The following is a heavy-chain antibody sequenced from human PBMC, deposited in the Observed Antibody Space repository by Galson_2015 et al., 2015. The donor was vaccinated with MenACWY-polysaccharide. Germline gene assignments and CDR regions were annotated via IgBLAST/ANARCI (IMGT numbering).Heavy chain of an antibody. Sequence: SLRLSCAASGFPFSTYWMSWVRQAPGKGLKWVAKIKEDGSGTDYVDSVKGRFSISRDNAQNSLFLQMNTLRAEDTAVYYCARLTTVTPVDYWGQGTLVTVSS. CDR1: GFPFSTYW. J-gene: IGHJ4*02. D-gene: IGHD4-17*01. CDR2: IKEDGSGT. V-gene: IGHV3-7*01. CDR3: ARLTTVTPVDY.